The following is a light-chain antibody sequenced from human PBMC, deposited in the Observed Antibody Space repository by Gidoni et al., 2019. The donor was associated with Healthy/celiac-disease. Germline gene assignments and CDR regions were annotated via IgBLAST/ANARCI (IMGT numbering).Light chain of an antibody. CDR3: QQRSNWPPHT. J-gene: IGKJ4*01. Sequence: EIALTQSPATLSLSPGERDTLSCRASQSVSSYLAWYQQKPGQDPTPLIYDASNRATGIPARFSGSGSGTDFTLPISSREPEDFAVYYCQQRSNWPPHTFGGGTKVEIK. CDR2: DAS. V-gene: IGKV3-11*01. CDR1: QSVSSY.